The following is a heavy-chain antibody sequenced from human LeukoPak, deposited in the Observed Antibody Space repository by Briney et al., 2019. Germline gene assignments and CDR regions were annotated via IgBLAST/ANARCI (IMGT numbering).Heavy chain of an antibody. Sequence: SETLSLTCSVSGGSLGTYYWTWIRQPPGKGLEWIGYIYYTGSTNYSPSLKSRASMSVDTSKNQVSLKMTSVTAADTAVYYCARPSIPSAAASALDIWGQGTVVTVSS. CDR3: ARPSIPSAAASALDI. CDR2: IYYTGST. V-gene: IGHV4-59*08. CDR1: GGSLGTYY. J-gene: IGHJ3*02. D-gene: IGHD2-2*01.